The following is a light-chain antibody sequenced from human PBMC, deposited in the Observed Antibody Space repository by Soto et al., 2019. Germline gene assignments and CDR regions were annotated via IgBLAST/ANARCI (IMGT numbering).Light chain of an antibody. Sequence: EIVLTQSPGTLSLSPGERATLSCRASQSVSSSYLAWYQQKPGQAPRLLIYGASSRATGIPDRFSGRGSETDFTLTISRLEPEDFAVYYCQQYGSSSWTFGHGTKVEIK. V-gene: IGKV3-20*01. J-gene: IGKJ1*01. CDR3: QQYGSSSWT. CDR1: QSVSSSY. CDR2: GAS.